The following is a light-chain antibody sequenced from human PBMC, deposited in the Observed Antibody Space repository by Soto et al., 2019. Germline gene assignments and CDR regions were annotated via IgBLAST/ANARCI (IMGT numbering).Light chain of an antibody. CDR2: GNN. Sequence: QSVLTQPPSVSGAPGQRVTISCTGSSSNIGAGSDVHWYQQLPGTAPKLLIYGNNNRPSGVPDRFSGSKSGTSASLAITGLQAEDEADYYCQSYDSSLSGVLVGGGTKVTVL. CDR1: SSNIGAGSD. CDR3: QSYDSSLSGVL. J-gene: IGLJ2*01. V-gene: IGLV1-40*01.